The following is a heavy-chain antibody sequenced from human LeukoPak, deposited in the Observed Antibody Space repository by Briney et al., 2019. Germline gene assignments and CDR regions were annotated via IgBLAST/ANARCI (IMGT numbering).Heavy chain of an antibody. CDR3: AREGWHDAFDI. V-gene: IGHV3-48*03. CDR2: ISSSGSTI. CDR1: GFTFSSYE. J-gene: IGHJ3*02. Sequence: GGSLRLSCAASGFTFSSYEMNLVRQAPGKGLEWVSYISSSGSTIYYADSVKGRFTISRDNAKNSLYLQINSLRAEDTAVYSCAREGWHDAFDIWGQGTMVTVSS. D-gene: IGHD2-15*01.